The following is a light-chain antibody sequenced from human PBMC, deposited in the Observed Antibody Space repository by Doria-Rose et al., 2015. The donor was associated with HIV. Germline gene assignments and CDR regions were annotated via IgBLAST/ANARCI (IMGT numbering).Light chain of an antibody. CDR3: QQRSNWPGFT. CDR2: DTS. J-gene: IGKJ3*01. CDR1: QSVSSY. Sequence: LSCRASQSVSSYLAWYQQKPGQAPRLLIYDTSNRVTGIPARFSGSGSGTDFTLTISSLEPEDFAVYYCQQRSNWPGFTFGPGTKVDIK. V-gene: IGKV3-11*01.